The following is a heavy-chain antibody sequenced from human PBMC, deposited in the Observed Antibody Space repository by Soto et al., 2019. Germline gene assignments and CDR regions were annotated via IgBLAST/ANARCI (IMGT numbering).Heavy chain of an antibody. V-gene: IGHV4-34*01. Sequence: PETLSLTFAVYGGSVNGYYWNWIRQPPGKGLEWIGESNHTGGTHYNPSIKSLVTMSVDTSKNQYSLRLSSGTAADTAIYYCATRITVFGLLIPPFDPWGQGTQVTVSS. CDR1: GGSVNGYY. J-gene: IGHJ5*02. D-gene: IGHD3-3*01. CDR3: ATRITVFGLLIPPFDP. CDR2: SNHTGGT.